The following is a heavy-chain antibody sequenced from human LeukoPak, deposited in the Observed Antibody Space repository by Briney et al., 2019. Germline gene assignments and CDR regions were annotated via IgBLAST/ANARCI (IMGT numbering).Heavy chain of an antibody. CDR1: GGTFSSYA. J-gene: IGHJ4*02. Sequence: SVKVPCKASGGTFSSYAISWVRQAPGQGLEWMGRIIPIFGTANYAQKFQGRVTITMDESTSTAYMELSSLRSEDTAVYYCARDIVGATGLYYFDYWGQGTLVTVSS. CDR2: IIPIFGTA. V-gene: IGHV1-69*05. D-gene: IGHD1-26*01. CDR3: ARDIVGATGLYYFDY.